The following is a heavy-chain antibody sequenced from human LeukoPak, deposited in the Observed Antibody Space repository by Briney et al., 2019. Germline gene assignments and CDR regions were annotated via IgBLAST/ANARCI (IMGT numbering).Heavy chain of an antibody. CDR3: ARARYGDYGDGYFDY. D-gene: IGHD4-17*01. Sequence: PGGSLRLSCAASGFAFSSYEMNWVRQAPGKGLVWVSRINSDGSSTSYADSVKGRFTISRDNAKNTLYLQMNSLRAEDTAVYYCARARYGDYGDGYFDYWGQGTLVTVSS. J-gene: IGHJ4*02. V-gene: IGHV3-74*01. CDR2: INSDGSST. CDR1: GFAFSSYE.